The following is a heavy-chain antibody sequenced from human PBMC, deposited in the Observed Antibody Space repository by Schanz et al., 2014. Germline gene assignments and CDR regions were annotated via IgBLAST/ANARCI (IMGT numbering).Heavy chain of an antibody. CDR3: AGATYSSSWYGGSEYFQH. CDR2: ISADNGNT. D-gene: IGHD6-13*01. V-gene: IGHV1-18*01. J-gene: IGHJ1*01. CDR1: GYTFTSYG. Sequence: QVQLVQSGAEAKKPGASVKVSCKASGYTFTSYGISWVRQAPGQGLEWMGWISADNGNTNYAQRLQGRVTMTTDTSTSTAYMELRSLRSDDTAVYYCAGATYSSSWYGGSEYFQHWGQGTLVTVSS.